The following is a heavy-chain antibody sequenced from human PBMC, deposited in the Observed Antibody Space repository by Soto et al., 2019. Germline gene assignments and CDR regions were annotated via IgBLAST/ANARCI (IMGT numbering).Heavy chain of an antibody. J-gene: IGHJ4*02. Sequence: EVQLLESGGGLVQPGGSLRLSCAASGFTFSTYARNWVRQAPGKGLEWVSGISGSGDSTYYADSVKGRFTVSRDNSKNTLYLQMNSLSAEDTAVFYCAKERSSGWSFDYWGQGTLVTVSS. V-gene: IGHV3-23*01. CDR1: GFTFSTYA. CDR2: ISGSGDST. D-gene: IGHD6-19*01. CDR3: AKERSSGWSFDY.